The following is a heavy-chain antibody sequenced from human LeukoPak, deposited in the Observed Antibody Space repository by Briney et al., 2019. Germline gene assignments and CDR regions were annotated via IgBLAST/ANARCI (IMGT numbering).Heavy chain of an antibody. Sequence: GESLKISCKGSGYSFTSYWISWVRQMPGKGLEWMGRIDPSDSYTNYSPSFQGHVTISADKSISTAYLQWSSLKASDTAMYCCASHPEVGSGLFDYWGQGTLVTVSS. J-gene: IGHJ4*02. V-gene: IGHV5-10-1*01. D-gene: IGHD3-10*01. CDR2: IDPSDSYT. CDR3: ASHPEVGSGLFDY. CDR1: GYSFTSYW.